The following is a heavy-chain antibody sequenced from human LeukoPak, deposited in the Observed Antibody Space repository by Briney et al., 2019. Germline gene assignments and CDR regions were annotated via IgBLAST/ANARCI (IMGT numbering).Heavy chain of an antibody. Sequence: SVKVSCKASGGTFSSYAISWVRQAPGQGLEWMGRIIPILGIANYAQKFQGRVTITADKSTGTAYMELSSLRSEDTAVYYCASLLAGTGGRFDYWGQGTLVTVSS. CDR1: GGTFSSYA. CDR2: IIPILGIA. J-gene: IGHJ4*02. V-gene: IGHV1-69*04. D-gene: IGHD6-19*01. CDR3: ASLLAGTGGRFDY.